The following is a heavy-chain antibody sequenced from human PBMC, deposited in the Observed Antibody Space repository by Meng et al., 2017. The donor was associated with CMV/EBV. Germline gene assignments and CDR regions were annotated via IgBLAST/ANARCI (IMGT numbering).Heavy chain of an antibody. CDR3: ARCVVVPAAHATPRIWFDP. Sequence: GSLRLSCTVSGGSVSSGSYYWSWIRQPPGKGLEWIGYIYYSGSTNYNPSLKSRVTISVDTSKNQFSPKLSSVTAADTAVYYCARCVVVPAAHATPRIWFDPWGQGTLVTVSS. J-gene: IGHJ5*02. V-gene: IGHV4-61*01. CDR1: GGSVSSGSYY. CDR2: IYYSGST. D-gene: IGHD2-2*01.